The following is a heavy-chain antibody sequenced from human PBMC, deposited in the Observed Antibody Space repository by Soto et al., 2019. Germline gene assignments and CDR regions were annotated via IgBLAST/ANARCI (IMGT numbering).Heavy chain of an antibody. J-gene: IGHJ5*02. Sequence: SVKVSCKASGYTFTSYYMHWVRQAPGQGLEWMGIINPSGGSTSYAQKFQGRVTMTRDTSTSTVYMELSSLRSEDTAVYYCARDSSDYYDSSGYYGYFWFDPWGQGTLVTSPQ. CDR2: INPSGGST. CDR1: GYTFTSYY. V-gene: IGHV1-46*01. D-gene: IGHD3-22*01. CDR3: ARDSSDYYDSSGYYGYFWFDP.